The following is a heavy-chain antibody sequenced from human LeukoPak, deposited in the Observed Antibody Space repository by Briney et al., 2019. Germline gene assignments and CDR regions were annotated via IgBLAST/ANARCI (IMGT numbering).Heavy chain of an antibody. CDR2: IYYSGST. V-gene: IGHV4-39*01. CDR1: GGFISSSSYY. J-gene: IGHJ4*02. D-gene: IGHD4-23*01. CDR3: ARTAGGNDFDY. Sequence: SETLSLTCTVSGGFISSSSYYWGWIRQPPGTGLEWIGSIYYSGSTYYNPSLKSRVTISVDTSKNQFSLKLSSVTAADTAVYYCARTAGGNDFDYWGQGTLVTVSS.